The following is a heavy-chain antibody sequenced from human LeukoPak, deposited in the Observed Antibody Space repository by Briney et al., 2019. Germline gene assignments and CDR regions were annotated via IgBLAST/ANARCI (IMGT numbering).Heavy chain of an antibody. V-gene: IGHV4-59*01. CDR3: ARAQRFLEWLFYDY. Sequence: SETLSLTCTVSGGSISSYYWSWIRQPPGKGLEWSGYIYYSGSTNYNPSLKSRVTISVDTSKNQFSLKLSSVTAADTAVYYCARAQRFLEWLFYDYWGQGTLVTVSS. CDR1: GGSISSYY. CDR2: IYYSGST. J-gene: IGHJ4*02. D-gene: IGHD3-3*01.